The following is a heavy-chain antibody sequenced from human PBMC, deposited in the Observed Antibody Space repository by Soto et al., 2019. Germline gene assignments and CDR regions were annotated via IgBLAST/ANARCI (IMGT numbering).Heavy chain of an antibody. V-gene: IGHV3-23*01. CDR2: ISGSGGST. Sequence: EVQLLESGGGLVQPGGSLRLSCAASGFTFSSYAMRWVPQAQGKGLEWVSAISGSGGSTYYADSVKGRFTISRDNSKNTLYLQMNSLRAEDTAVYYCARRGSGSYYDYWGQGTLVTVSS. D-gene: IGHD1-26*01. CDR1: GFTFSSYA. J-gene: IGHJ4*02. CDR3: ARRGSGSYYDY.